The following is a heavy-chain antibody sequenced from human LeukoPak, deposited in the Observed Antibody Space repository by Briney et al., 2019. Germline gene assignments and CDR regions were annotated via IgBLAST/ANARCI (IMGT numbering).Heavy chain of an antibody. CDR1: GFTFSDYY. V-gene: IGHV3-11*04. CDR2: ISSSGNST. D-gene: IGHD6-13*01. Sequence: RGSLRLSCAASGFTFSDYYMSWIRQAPGKGLEWVSYISSSGNSTYYSDSVRGRFTISRDNAKNSLHLQMNSLRAEDTAVYYCARDGGSSWYFDYWGQGTLATVSS. CDR3: ARDGGSSWYFDY. J-gene: IGHJ4*02.